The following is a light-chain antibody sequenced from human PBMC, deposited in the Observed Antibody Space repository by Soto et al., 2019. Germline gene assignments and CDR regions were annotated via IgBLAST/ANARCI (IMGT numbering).Light chain of an antibody. CDR2: AES. CDR3: QQYNNWPWT. J-gene: IGKJ1*01. CDR1: QRVSNH. V-gene: IGKV3-15*01. Sequence: VMTHCPVTLSVSPGYTATLACSASQRVSNHFAWYQQKTGQAPRLLIYAESTRATGIPVRLSGSGSEQEFTITIRSLQSEDFALYYCQQYNNWPWTFGQGTKVDIK.